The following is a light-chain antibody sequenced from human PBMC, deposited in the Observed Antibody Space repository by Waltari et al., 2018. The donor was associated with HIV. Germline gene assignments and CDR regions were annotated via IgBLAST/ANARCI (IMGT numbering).Light chain of an antibody. CDR1: QSVSTY. V-gene: IGKV3-11*01. J-gene: IGKJ4*01. Sequence: EILFTQSPATLSLSPGERATLSSSASQSVSTYLAWYQQRPGQAPRLRIYDASSRATGIPARFSGSGSGTDFTLTISSLEPADFAVYYCQQRSDWPRSTFGGGTKVEIK. CDR3: QQRSDWPRST. CDR2: DAS.